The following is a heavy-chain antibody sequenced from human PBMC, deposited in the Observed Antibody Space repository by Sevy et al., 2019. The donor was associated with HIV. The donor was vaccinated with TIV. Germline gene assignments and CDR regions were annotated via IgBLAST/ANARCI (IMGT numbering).Heavy chain of an antibody. Sequence: ASVKVSCKASESTFTAYYMHWVRQAPGQGLEWMGWINPNSGGTNYAQKFQGRVTMTSDTSISTAYMELSSLRSDDTAVYYCARDRTILGGGDGVDVWGQGTTVTVSS. CDR1: ESTFTAYY. J-gene: IGHJ6*02. V-gene: IGHV1-2*02. D-gene: IGHD3-3*01. CDR3: ARDRTILGGGDGVDV. CDR2: INPNSGGT.